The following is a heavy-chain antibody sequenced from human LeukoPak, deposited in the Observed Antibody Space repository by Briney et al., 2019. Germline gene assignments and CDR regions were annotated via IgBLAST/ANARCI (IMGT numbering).Heavy chain of an antibody. V-gene: IGHV4-34*01. Sequence: SETLSLTCAVYGGSLSGYYWSWTRQPPGKGLEWIGEIDHSGNTNYNPSLKSRVTISVDTSKNQFSLKLSSVTAADTAVYYCARNGDLCIDYWGQGILVTVSS. CDR1: GGSLSGYY. J-gene: IGHJ4*02. D-gene: IGHD4-17*01. CDR2: IDHSGNT. CDR3: ARNGDLCIDY.